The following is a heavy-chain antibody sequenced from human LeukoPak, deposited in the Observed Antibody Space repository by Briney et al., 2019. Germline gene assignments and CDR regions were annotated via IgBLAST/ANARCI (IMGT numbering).Heavy chain of an antibody. V-gene: IGHV1-2*02. CDR2: INPNSGGT. D-gene: IGHD3-22*01. CDR1: GYTFTGYY. Sequence: VASVKVSCKASGYTFTGYYMHWVRQAPGQGLEWMGWINPNSGGTNYAQKFQGRVTMTRDTSISTAYMELSRLRSDDTAVYYCARSRRVLYYYDSSGYYLNFDYWGQGTLVTVSS. J-gene: IGHJ4*02. CDR3: ARSRRVLYYYDSSGYYLNFDY.